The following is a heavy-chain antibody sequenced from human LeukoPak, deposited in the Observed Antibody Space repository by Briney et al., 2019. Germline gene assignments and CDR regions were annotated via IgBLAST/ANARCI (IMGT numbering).Heavy chain of an antibody. J-gene: IGHJ4*02. V-gene: IGHV3-74*01. CDR3: ASVFDS. Sequence: GGSLRLSCAGSGWMHWVRQAPGKGLVWVSGINGLGTATYYADSVKGRFTISRDNAKNTVSLQMNSPSAEDTAVYYCASVFDSWGQGTLVTVSS. CDR1: GW. CDR2: INGLGTAT.